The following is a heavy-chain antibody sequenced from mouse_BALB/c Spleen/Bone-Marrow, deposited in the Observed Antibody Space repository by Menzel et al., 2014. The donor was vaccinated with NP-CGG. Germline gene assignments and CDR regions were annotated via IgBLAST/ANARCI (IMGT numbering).Heavy chain of an antibody. J-gene: IGHJ2*01. V-gene: IGHV7-3*02. Sequence: EVKLQESGGGLVQPGGSLRLSCATSGFTFXDYYMSWVRQPPGKALEWLGFIRNKANGYTTEYSASVKGRFTISRDNSQSILYLQMNTLRAEDSATYYCARGGNDLDYWGQGTTLTVSS. CDR3: ARGGNDLDY. CDR1: GFTFXDYY. CDR2: IRNKANGYTT. D-gene: IGHD2-3*01.